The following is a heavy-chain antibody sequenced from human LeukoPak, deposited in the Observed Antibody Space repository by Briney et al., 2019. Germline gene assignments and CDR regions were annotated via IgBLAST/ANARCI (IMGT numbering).Heavy chain of an antibody. CDR3: AADRVYYDSSGYCWFDP. CDR1: GFTFTSSA. CDR2: IVVGSGNT. D-gene: IGHD3-22*01. V-gene: IGHV1-58*02. J-gene: IGHJ5*02. Sequence: SVKVSCKASGFTFTSSAMQWVRQARGQRLEWIGWIVVGSGNTNYAQKFQERVTITRDMSTSTAYMELSSLRSEDTAVYYCAADRVYYDSSGYCWFDPWGQGTLVTVSS.